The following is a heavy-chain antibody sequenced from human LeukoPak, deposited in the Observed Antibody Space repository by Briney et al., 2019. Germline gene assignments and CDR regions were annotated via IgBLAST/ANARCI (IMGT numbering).Heavy chain of an antibody. D-gene: IGHD6-13*01. Sequence: GGSLRLSCAASGFTVGSNTMSWVRQAPGKGLEWVSIIYSGGSTSYADSVKGRFTISRDNSKNTLYLQMNSLRAEDTAVYYCAKDRYSSSWFMKSYYFDYWGQGTLVTVAS. V-gene: IGHV3-53*01. CDR1: GFTVGSNT. CDR2: IYSGGST. J-gene: IGHJ4*02. CDR3: AKDRYSSSWFMKSYYFDY.